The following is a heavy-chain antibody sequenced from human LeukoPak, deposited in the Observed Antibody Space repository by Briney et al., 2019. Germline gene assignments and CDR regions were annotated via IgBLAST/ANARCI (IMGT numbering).Heavy chain of an antibody. D-gene: IGHD6-13*01. J-gene: IGHJ6*02. CDR2: ISWNSGSI. CDR1: GFTFDDYA. CDR3: AREGAIAAAGTPGDYYYGMDV. V-gene: IGHV3-9*01. Sequence: GGSLRLSCAASGFTFDDYAMHWVRQAPGKGLERVSGISWNSGSIGYADSVKGRFTISRDNAKNSLYLQMNSLRAEDTAVYYCAREGAIAAAGTPGDYYYGMDVWGQGTTVTVSS.